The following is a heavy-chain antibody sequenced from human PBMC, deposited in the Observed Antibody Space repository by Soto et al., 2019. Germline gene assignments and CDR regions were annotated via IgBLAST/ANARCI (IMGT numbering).Heavy chain of an antibody. J-gene: IGHJ3*01. D-gene: IGHD2-2*01. CDR2: LYGDEVK. Sequence: QITLKESGPTLVKPTQTLTLTCTFSGFSLSSIGVGVGWIRQPPGKALEWLGILYGDEVKHYSPSLNSRISIAKDISKDQVVLTLTHIDPVDTATYYCAHTIVVVPTARDVFDVWGQGKMVTLSS. V-gene: IGHV2-5*02. CDR3: AHTIVVVPTARDVFDV. CDR1: GFSLSSIGVG.